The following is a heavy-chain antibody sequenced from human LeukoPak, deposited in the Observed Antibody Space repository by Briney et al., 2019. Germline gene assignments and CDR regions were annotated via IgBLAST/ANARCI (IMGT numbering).Heavy chain of an antibody. CDR1: GDSISSSSYY. D-gene: IGHD3-22*01. CDR3: ARLRSFRSVRYYYDSSGHPFDY. Sequence: PSETLSLTCTVSGDSISSSSYYWGWIRQPPGKGLEWIGSIYYSGSTYYNPSLKSRVTISVDTSKNQFSLKLSSVTAADTAVYYCARLRSFRSVRYYYDSSGHPFDYWGQGTLVTVSS. J-gene: IGHJ4*02. CDR2: IYYSGST. V-gene: IGHV4-39*07.